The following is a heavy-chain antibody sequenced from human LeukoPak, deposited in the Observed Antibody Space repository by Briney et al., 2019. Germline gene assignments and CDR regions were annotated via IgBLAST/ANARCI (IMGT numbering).Heavy chain of an antibody. CDR3: ATPYCSRISCPDVFKM. D-gene: IGHD2-2*01. Sequence: PSQTLSLTCNVSGVSVSDGRYYWAWIRQRPGKGLEWIGYKYYSGSAKYNPSLKSRLTISIATSENQFSLQLTSVTAADTATYYCATPYCSRISCPDVFKMWGQGIRVTVSS. V-gene: IGHV4-31*03. J-gene: IGHJ3*02. CDR2: KYYSGSA. CDR1: GVSVSDGRYY.